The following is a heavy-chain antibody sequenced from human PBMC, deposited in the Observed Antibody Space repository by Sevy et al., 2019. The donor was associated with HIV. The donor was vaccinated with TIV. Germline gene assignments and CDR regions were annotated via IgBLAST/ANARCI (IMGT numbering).Heavy chain of an antibody. J-gene: IGHJ4*02. CDR3: ARDFYEFGDPRGLDS. Sequence: GGSLRLSCAASGFIVSYYAIHWVRQAPGKGLEWVAVISYDGSNKYYGDSVKGRFTISRDNAKNTLFLQMNSLRPEDTAVYYCARDFYEFGDPRGLDSWGQGTLVTVSS. CDR2: ISYDGSNK. D-gene: IGHD4-17*01. CDR1: GFIVSYYA. V-gene: IGHV3-30-3*01.